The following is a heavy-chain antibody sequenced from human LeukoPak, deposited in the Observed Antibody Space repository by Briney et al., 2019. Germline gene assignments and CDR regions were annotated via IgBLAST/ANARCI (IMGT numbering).Heavy chain of an antibody. Sequence: SGRSLRLSCAASGFTFSSYGMHWVSPAPGKGLELVAVISYDGSNKYYADSVKGRFTISRDNSKNTLYLQMNSLRAEDTAVYYCAKTAHTNYGMDVWGQGGTVSVSS. J-gene: IGHJ6*02. V-gene: IGHV3-30*18. CDR1: GFTFSSYG. CDR2: ISYDGSNK. D-gene: IGHD2-2*01. CDR3: AKTAHTNYGMDV.